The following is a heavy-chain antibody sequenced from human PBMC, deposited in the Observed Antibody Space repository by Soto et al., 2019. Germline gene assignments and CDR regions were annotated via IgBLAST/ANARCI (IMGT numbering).Heavy chain of an antibody. J-gene: IGHJ4*02. CDR3: ASSYYDILPGPLDY. V-gene: IGHV4-59*01. CDR1: VGSSVGYC. CDR2: IYYSGST. D-gene: IGHD3-9*01. Sequence: SEALCVTWAFAVGSSVGYCWSWMRQPPGNGLEWIVYIYYSGSTNYNPSLKSRVTISVDTSKNQFSLKLSSVTAADTAVYYSASSYYDILPGPLDYWGQGTLLTVSS.